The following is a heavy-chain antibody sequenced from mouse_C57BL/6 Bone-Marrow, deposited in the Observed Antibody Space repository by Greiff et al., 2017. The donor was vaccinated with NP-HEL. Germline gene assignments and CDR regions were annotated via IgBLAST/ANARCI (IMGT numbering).Heavy chain of an antibody. CDR1: GYTFTSYG. D-gene: IGHD1-1*01. Sequence: QVQLQQSGAELARPGASVKLSCKASGYTFTSYGISWVKQRTGQGLEWIGEIYPRSGNTYYNEKFKGKATLTADKSSSTAYMGLRSLTSEDSAVYFCARSLYYYGSRYFDYWGQGTTLTVSS. J-gene: IGHJ2*01. CDR3: ARSLYYYGSRYFDY. V-gene: IGHV1-81*01. CDR2: IYPRSGNT.